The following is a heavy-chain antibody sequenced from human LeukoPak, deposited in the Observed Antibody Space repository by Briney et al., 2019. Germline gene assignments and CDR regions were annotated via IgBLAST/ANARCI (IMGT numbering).Heavy chain of an antibody. J-gene: IGHJ4*02. V-gene: IGHV1-8*02. CDR3: ARGHRAKSNYNSPLGY. CDR2: MNPNSGNT. Sequence: GASVKVSCKASGYTFTGYYMHWVRQAPGQGLEWMGWMNPNSGNTGYAQKFQGRVTMTRNTSISTAYMELSSLRSEDTAVYYCARGHRAKSNYNSPLGYWGQGTLVTVSS. CDR1: GYTFTGYY. D-gene: IGHD4-11*01.